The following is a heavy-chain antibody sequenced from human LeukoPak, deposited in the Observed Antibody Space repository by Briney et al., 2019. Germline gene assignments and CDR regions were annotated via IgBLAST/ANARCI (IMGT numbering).Heavy chain of an antibody. J-gene: IGHJ5*02. CDR2: IYYSGST. CDR1: GGSITSYY. CDR3: ARQAFSGWFDP. D-gene: IGHD3-3*01. Sequence: PSGTLSLTCTVSGGSITSYYWSWIRQPPGKGLEWIGYIYYSGSTNYNPSLKSRVTISVDTSKNQFSLKLSSVTAADTAMYYCARQAFSGWFDPWGQGTLVTVSS. V-gene: IGHV4-59*08.